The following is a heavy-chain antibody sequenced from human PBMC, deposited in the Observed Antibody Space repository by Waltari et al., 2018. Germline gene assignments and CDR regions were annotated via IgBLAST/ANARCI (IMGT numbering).Heavy chain of an antibody. J-gene: IGHJ3*02. CDR2: ISSSSSYI. Sequence: EVQLVESGGGLVKPGGSLRLSCAASGFTFSSYSMNWVRQAPGKGLEWVSSISSSSSYIYYADSVKGRFTISRDNAKNSLYLQMNSLRAEDMAVYYCARAFYDSSGWNKRVDAFDIWGQGTMVTVSS. V-gene: IGHV3-21*01. CDR3: ARAFYDSSGWNKRVDAFDI. D-gene: IGHD3-22*01. CDR1: GFTFSSYS.